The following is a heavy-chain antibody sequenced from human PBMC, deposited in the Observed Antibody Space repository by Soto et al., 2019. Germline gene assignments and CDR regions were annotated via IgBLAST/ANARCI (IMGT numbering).Heavy chain of an antibody. CDR2: IIPIFGTA. V-gene: IGHV1-69*06. D-gene: IGHD3-10*01. Sequence: ASVKVSCKASGGTFSSYAISWVRPAPGQGLEWMGGIIPIFGTANYAQKFQGRVTITADKSTSTAYMELSSLRSEDTAVYYCAKALPRLGRAFDIWGQGTMVTVSS. CDR3: AKALPRLGRAFDI. CDR1: GGTFSSYA. J-gene: IGHJ3*02.